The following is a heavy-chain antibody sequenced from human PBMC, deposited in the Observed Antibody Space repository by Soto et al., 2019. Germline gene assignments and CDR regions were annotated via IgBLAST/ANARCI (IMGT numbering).Heavy chain of an antibody. V-gene: IGHV3-9*01. CDR2: IDWNMATV. Sequence: SLRLSCLASGFIFDDYAIHWVRQVAGKGLEWVSGIDWNMATVGYADSVKGRFTLSRDNARNSVVLQMNSLRPEDTAVYYCVKDVGSRHYDFTNFDSWGQGTLVTVSS. D-gene: IGHD3-3*01. CDR1: GFIFDDYA. J-gene: IGHJ4*02. CDR3: VKDVGSRHYDFTNFDS.